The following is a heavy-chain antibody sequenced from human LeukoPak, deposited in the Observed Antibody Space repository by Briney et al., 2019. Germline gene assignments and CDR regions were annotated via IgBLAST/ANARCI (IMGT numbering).Heavy chain of an antibody. V-gene: IGHV3-21*01. CDR1: GFTFASYA. D-gene: IGHD3-3*01. Sequence: GGSLRLSCAASGFTFASYAMAWVRQAPGKGLEWVSSISSSSSYIYYADSVKGRFTISRDNAKNSLYLQMNSLRAEDTAVYYCARWGITIFGVVTNPDYWGQGTLVTVSS. CDR2: ISSSSSYI. J-gene: IGHJ4*02. CDR3: ARWGITIFGVVTNPDY.